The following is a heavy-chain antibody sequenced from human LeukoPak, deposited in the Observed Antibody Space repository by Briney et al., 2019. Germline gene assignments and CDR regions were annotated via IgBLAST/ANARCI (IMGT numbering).Heavy chain of an antibody. V-gene: IGHV3-23*01. J-gene: IGHJ5*02. CDR1: GFTFSSYA. D-gene: IGHD6-13*01. CDR2: ISGSGGST. CDR3: ARNNGAAAGISNWFDP. Sequence: PGGSLRLSCAASGFTFSSYAMSWVRQAPGKGLEWVSAISGSGGSTYYADSVKGRFTISRDNSKNTLYLQMNGLRAEDTAVYYCARNNGAAAGISNWFDPWGQGTLVTVSS.